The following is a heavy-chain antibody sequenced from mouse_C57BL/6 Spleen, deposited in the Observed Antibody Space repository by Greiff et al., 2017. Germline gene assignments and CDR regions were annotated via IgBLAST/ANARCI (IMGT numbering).Heavy chain of an antibody. Sequence: EVMLVESGGGLVKPGGSLKLSCAASGFTFSSYTMSWVRQTPEKRLEWVATISGGGGNTYYPDSVKGRFTISRDNAKNTLYLQMSSLRSEDTALYYCARHEGYDGAMDYWGQGTSVTVSS. J-gene: IGHJ4*01. CDR2: ISGGGGNT. CDR3: ARHEGYDGAMDY. D-gene: IGHD2-2*01. V-gene: IGHV5-9*01. CDR1: GFTFSSYT.